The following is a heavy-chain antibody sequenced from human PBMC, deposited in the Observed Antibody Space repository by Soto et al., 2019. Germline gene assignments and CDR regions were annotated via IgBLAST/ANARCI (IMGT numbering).Heavy chain of an antibody. D-gene: IGHD5-12*01. CDR2: IIPIFGTA. CDR1: GGTFSSYA. Sequence: QVQLVQSGAEVKKPGSSVKVSCKASGGTFSSYAISWVRQAPGQGLEWMGGIIPIFGTANYAQKFQGRVTCXXDXAXITAYMELSSLRSEDTAEYYCASAFRTVATYNWFDPWGQGALVTVSS. V-gene: IGHV1-69*12. CDR3: ASAFRTVATYNWFDP. J-gene: IGHJ5*02.